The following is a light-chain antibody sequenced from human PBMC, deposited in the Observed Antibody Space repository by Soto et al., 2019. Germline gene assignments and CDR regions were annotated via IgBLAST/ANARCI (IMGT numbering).Light chain of an antibody. Sequence: EIVKTQSPATLSVSPGERATLSCRASQGVSNNLAWYQKKPGQAPRLLIYGASTRATGIPARFSGGGSGTEFTLTISSLQSEDFAVYYCQQYNNWWTFGQGTRVEIK. CDR1: QGVSNN. J-gene: IGKJ1*01. CDR3: QQYNNWWT. V-gene: IGKV3-15*01. CDR2: GAS.